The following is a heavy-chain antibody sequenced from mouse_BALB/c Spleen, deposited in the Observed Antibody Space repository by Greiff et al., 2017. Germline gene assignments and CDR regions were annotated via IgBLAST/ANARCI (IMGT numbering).Heavy chain of an antibody. CDR1: GFTFSDYG. D-gene: IGHD2-10*02. V-gene: IGHV5-15*02. CDR3: ARGYGNYRFDY. Sequence: EVKLVESGGGLVQPGGSRKLSCAASGFTFSDYGMAWVRQAPGKGPEWVAFISNLAYSIYYADTVTGRFTISRENAKNTLYLEISSLRSEDTAMYYCARGYGNYRFDYWGQGTTLTVSS. J-gene: IGHJ2*01. CDR2: ISNLAYSI.